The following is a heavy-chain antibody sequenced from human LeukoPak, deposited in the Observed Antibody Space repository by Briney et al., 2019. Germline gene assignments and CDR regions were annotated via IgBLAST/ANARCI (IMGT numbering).Heavy chain of an antibody. CDR1: GFTFSSYG. Sequence: GGSLRLSCAASGFTFSSYGMHWVRQAPGKGLEWVAVIWYDGSNKYYADSVKGRFTISRDNSKNTLYLQMNSLRAEDTAVYYCASPAVAGTGFDYWGQGTLVTVSS. CDR2: IWYDGSNK. V-gene: IGHV3-33*01. J-gene: IGHJ4*02. D-gene: IGHD6-19*01. CDR3: ASPAVAGTGFDY.